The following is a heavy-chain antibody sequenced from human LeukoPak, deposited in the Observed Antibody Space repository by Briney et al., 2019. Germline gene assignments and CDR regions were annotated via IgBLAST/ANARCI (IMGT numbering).Heavy chain of an antibody. D-gene: IGHD2-8*01. CDR2: ISGSGSSI. V-gene: IGHV3-23*01. Sequence: GGSLRLSCAAPGFTFSSYAMSWVRQAPGKGLEWVSSISGSGSSIYYADSVKGRFTISRDNSKNTLYLQMNSLRAEDTAVYYCAKDPPNPGTSRHFQHWGQGTLVTVSS. J-gene: IGHJ1*01. CDR1: GFTFSSYA. CDR3: AKDPPNPGTSRHFQH.